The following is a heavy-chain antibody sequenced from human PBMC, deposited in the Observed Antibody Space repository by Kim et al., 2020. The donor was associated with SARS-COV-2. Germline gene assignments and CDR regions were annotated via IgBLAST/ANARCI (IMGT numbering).Heavy chain of an antibody. CDR1: GGSFSGYY. J-gene: IGHJ5*02. D-gene: IGHD6-6*01. CDR3: ARRRKISSIAARGFDP. V-gene: IGHV4-34*01. CDR2: INHSGST. Sequence: SETLSLTCAVYGGSFSGYYWSWIRQPPGKGLEWIGEINHSGSTNYNPSLKSRVTISVDTSKNQFSLKLSSVTAADTAVYYCARRRKISSIAARGFDPWC.